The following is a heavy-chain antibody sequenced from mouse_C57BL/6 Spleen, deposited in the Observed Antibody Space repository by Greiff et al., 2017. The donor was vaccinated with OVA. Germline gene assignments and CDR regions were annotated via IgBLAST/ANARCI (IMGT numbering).Heavy chain of an antibody. CDR3: ARSTGRDFDV. V-gene: IGHV5-17*01. D-gene: IGHD4-1*01. J-gene: IGHJ1*03. Sequence: EVKLQESGGGLVKPGGSLKLSCAASGFTFSDYGMHWVRQAPEKGLEWVAYISSGSSTIYYADTVKGRFTIARDNAKNTLFLQMTSLRSEDTAMYYCARSTGRDFDVWGTGTTVTVSS. CDR1: GFTFSDYG. CDR2: ISSGSSTI.